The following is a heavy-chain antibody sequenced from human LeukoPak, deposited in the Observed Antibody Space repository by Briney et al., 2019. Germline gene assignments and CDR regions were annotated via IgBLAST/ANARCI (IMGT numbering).Heavy chain of an antibody. D-gene: IGHD5-24*01. CDR2: FYVGGAT. V-gene: IGHV3-53*01. J-gene: IGHJ4*02. Sequence: ETLSLTCTVSGGSISSYYWNWIRQPPGKGLEWVSVFYVGGATYYADSVKGRFTISRDNSENTLYLQMKSLRAEDTAVYYCARGDGYNFFDYWGQGTLVTVSS. CDR1: GGSISSYY. CDR3: ARGDGYNFFDY.